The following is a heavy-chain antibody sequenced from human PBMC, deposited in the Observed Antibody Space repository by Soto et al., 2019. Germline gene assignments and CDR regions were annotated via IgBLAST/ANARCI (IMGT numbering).Heavy chain of an antibody. CDR1: GGSISNSNYY. V-gene: IGHV4-39*01. J-gene: IGHJ4*02. Sequence: QLQMQESGPGLVKPSETLSLTCTVSGGSISNSNYYWGWIRQPPGKGLEWIGTIYYSGSTSYNPSLKRRVTISVDTSRKELSLKLISVTAADTAVYYCARLLVVGSTPFEYWGQGTLVIVSS. CDR2: IYYSGST. CDR3: ARLLVVGSTPFEY. D-gene: IGHD1-26*01.